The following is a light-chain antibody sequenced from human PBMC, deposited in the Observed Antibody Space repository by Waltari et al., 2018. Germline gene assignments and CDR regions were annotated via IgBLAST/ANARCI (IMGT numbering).Light chain of an antibody. Sequence: DIQMTQSPSTLSASVGDRVTITCRASQSISHWLAWYQQKPGKAPKLLISKASSLEKEVPSRFSRSGSGTEFTLTITNLQPDDFATFYCQRYDDYPPTFGGGTKVEIK. CDR2: KAS. CDR3: QRYDDYPPT. CDR1: QSISHW. J-gene: IGKJ4*01. V-gene: IGKV1-5*03.